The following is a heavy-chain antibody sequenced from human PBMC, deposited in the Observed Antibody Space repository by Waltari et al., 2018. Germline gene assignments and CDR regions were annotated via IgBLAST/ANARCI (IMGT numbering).Heavy chain of an antibody. CDR1: GATFSSYT. V-gene: IGHV1-69*02. Sequence: QVQLVQSAAALKKPGSSVEVSCTASGATFSSYTISWVRQDPGQGLEWMGRIIPILGIANYEKKFQGRVTITADKSTSTAYMELSSLRSEDTAVYYCASWDSGPSYWGQGTLVTVSS. CDR3: ASWDSGPSY. D-gene: IGHD1-26*01. CDR2: IIPILGIA. J-gene: IGHJ4*02.